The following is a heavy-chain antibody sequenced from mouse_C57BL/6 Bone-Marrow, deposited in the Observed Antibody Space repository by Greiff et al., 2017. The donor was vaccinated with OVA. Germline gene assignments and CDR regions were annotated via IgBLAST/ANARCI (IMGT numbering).Heavy chain of an antibody. CDR3: ARGPSYYYGSSYWYFDV. J-gene: IGHJ1*03. D-gene: IGHD1-1*01. CDR2: IYPGSGST. CDR1: GYTFTSYW. Sequence: QVQLQQPGAELVKPGASVKMSCKASGYTFTSYWITWVKQRPGQGLEWIGDIYPGSGSTNYNEKFKSKATLTVDTSSSTAYMQLSSLTSEDSAVYYCARGPSYYYGSSYWYFDVWGTGTTVTVSS. V-gene: IGHV1-55*01.